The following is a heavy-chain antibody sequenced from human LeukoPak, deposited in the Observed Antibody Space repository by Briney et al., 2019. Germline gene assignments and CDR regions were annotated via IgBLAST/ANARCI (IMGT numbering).Heavy chain of an antibody. V-gene: IGHV3-30-3*01. CDR3: ARGQLLLWFGELLFYFGMDV. Sequence: PGGSLRLSCAASGFTFSSYAMHWVRQAPGKGLEWVAVISYDGSNKYYADSVKGRFTISRDNSKNTLYLQMNSLRAEDTAVYYCARGQLLLWFGELLFYFGMDVWGQGTTVTVSS. J-gene: IGHJ6*02. CDR2: ISYDGSNK. CDR1: GFTFSSYA. D-gene: IGHD3-10*01.